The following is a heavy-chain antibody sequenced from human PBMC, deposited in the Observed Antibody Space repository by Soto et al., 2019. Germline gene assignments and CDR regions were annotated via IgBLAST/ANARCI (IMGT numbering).Heavy chain of an antibody. V-gene: IGHV2-5*02. J-gene: IGHJ4*02. CDR2: IYWDDDK. D-gene: IGHD3-16*02. Sequence: GPALVNRTQTLTLTCAFSGFSLSTSGVGVGWIRQPPGKSLDWLALIYWDDDKRYSPSLKSRLTITKDTSKNQVVLTMTNMDPVDTATYYCAHEYYDYVWGSYRYYYLDYWGQGTLVTVSS. CDR1: GFSLSTSGVG. CDR3: AHEYYDYVWGSYRYYYLDY.